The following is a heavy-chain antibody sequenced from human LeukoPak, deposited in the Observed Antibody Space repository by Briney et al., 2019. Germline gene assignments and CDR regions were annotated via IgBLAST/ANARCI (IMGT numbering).Heavy chain of an antibody. CDR2: IYHSETT. D-gene: IGHD3-22*01. CDR3: GRLNPDSSGYYGSFDP. CDR1: GGSISSSSDY. Sequence: PSETLSLTCSVSGGSISSSSDYWGWVRQPPGKGLEWIGSIYHSETTYYNPSLKSRVIISVDTSKNQFSLKLNSVTAADTAVYYCGRLNPDSSGYYGSFDPWGQGVLVTVSS. J-gene: IGHJ5*02. V-gene: IGHV4-39*01.